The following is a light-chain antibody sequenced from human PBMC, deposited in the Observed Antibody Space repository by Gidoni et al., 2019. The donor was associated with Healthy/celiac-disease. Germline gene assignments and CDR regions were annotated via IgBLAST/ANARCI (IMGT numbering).Light chain of an antibody. Sequence: HSVLTQPPSASGTPGQRVTISCSGSSSNLGSNTVNWYQQVPGTAPKLLIYRNNQRPSGVPDRFSGSKSGTSASLAISGLQSEDEADYYCAAWDDSLNGHVVFGGGTKLTVL. CDR3: AAWDDSLNGHVV. CDR2: RNN. V-gene: IGLV1-44*01. J-gene: IGLJ2*01. CDR1: SSNLGSNT.